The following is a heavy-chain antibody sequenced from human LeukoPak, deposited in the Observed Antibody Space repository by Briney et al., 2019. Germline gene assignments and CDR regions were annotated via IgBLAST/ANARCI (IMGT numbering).Heavy chain of an antibody. D-gene: IGHD3-3*01. CDR2: ISSSGSTI. V-gene: IGHV3-48*03. J-gene: IGHJ4*02. CDR3: AREIVGYYNY. CDR1: GFTFSSYE. Sequence: GGSLRLSCAASGFTFSSYEMNWVRQAPGKGLEWVSYISSSGSTIYYADSVKGRFTISRDNAKNSLYLQMNSLRAEDAAVYYCAREIVGYYNYWGQGTLVTVSS.